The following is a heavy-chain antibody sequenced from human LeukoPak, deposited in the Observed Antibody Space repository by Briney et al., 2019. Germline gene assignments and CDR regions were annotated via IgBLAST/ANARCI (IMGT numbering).Heavy chain of an antibody. J-gene: IGHJ3*02. D-gene: IGHD5-24*01. V-gene: IGHV3-7*05. CDR3: ARTLRLHTPRAFDI. CDR2: IHEDGSDK. CDR1: GFTFSSYW. Sequence: TGGSLRLSCVVSGFTFSSYWMNWVRQAPGRGLEWVANIHEDGSDKYYVDSVKGRFTISRDNAKNSLYLQMNSLRAEDTAVYYCARTLRLHTPRAFDIWGQGTMVTVSS.